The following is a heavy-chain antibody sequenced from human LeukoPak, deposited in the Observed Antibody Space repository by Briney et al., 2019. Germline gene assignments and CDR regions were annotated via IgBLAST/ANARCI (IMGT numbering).Heavy chain of an antibody. V-gene: IGHV3-7*01. CDR1: GFTFSSYW. CDR3: ARVQRGDIVVGRVYYYYYMDV. CDR2: IKQDGSEK. Sequence: GGSLRLSCAASGFTFSSYWMSWVRQAPGKGLEWVANIKQDGSEKYYVGSVKGRFTISRDNAKNSLYLQMNSLRAEDTAVYYCARVQRGDIVVGRVYYYYYMDVWGKGTTVTVSS. D-gene: IGHD2-15*01. J-gene: IGHJ6*03.